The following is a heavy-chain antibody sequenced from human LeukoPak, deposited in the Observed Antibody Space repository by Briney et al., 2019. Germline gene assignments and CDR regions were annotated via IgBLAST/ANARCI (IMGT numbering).Heavy chain of an antibody. V-gene: IGHV1-2*02. CDR3: ARDGPRPPVVAATPSHGGYYGMDV. D-gene: IGHD2-15*01. CDR1: GYTFTDYY. J-gene: IGHJ6*04. Sequence: ASVKVSCKASGYTFTDYYMHWVRQAPGQGFEWMGWINPNDGDTNYAQKFQGRVTMTRDTSISTAHMEVSRLRSDDTAVYYCARDGPRPPVVAATPSHGGYYGMDVWGKGTTVTVSS. CDR2: INPNDGDT.